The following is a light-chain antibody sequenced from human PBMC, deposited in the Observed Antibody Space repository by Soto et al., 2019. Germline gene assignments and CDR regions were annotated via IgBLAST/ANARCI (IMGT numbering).Light chain of an antibody. Sequence: EIVVTQSPATLSVSPGERVTLSCRASQSVSSSLAWYQQRPGQAPRLLIYDTSTRAAGIAARFSGSGSGTEFTLTISSLQSEDSAVYYCQQRGNWPRTFGQGTKVEIK. J-gene: IGKJ1*01. CDR1: QSVSSS. V-gene: IGKV3-15*01. CDR3: QQRGNWPRT. CDR2: DTS.